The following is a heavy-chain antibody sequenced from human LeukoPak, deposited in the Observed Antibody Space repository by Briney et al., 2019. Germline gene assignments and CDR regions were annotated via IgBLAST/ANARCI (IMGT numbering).Heavy chain of an antibody. Sequence: GGSLRLSCAASGFTFSSYSMNWVRQAPGKGLEWVSSISSSSSYIYHAEPVKGRFTISRDNAKNSLNLQMNSLRAEDTAVYYCARGGIYDYVWGSYRPLDYWGQGTLVTVSS. V-gene: IGHV3-21*01. CDR1: GFTFSSYS. D-gene: IGHD3-16*02. J-gene: IGHJ4*02. CDR2: ISSSSSYI. CDR3: ARGGIYDYVWGSYRPLDY.